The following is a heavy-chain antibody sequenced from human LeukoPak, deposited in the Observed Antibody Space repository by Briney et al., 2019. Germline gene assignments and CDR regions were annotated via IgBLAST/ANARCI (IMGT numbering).Heavy chain of an antibody. J-gene: IGHJ4*02. Sequence: GGSLRLSCAASGFTVSSNYMSWVRQAPGKGLEWVSVIYSGGSTYYADSVKGRFTISRDNSKNTLYLQMNSLRAEDTAVYYCAKSKYYYDSSGYYYAPVIDYWGQGTLVTVSS. V-gene: IGHV3-66*01. CDR1: GFTVSSNY. D-gene: IGHD3-22*01. CDR2: IYSGGST. CDR3: AKSKYYYDSSGYYYAPVIDY.